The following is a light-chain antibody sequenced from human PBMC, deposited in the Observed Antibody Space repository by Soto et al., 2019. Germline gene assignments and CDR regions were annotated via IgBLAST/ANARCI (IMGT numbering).Light chain of an antibody. CDR2: GAS. V-gene: IGKV3-20*01. CDR1: QSVSGNY. Sequence: EIVLTQSPGNLSLSPGERATLSCRASQSVSGNYIAWYQQKPGQAPRLLIYGASSRATGIPDRFSGSGSGTDFTLTISRLEPEDFAVYYCQQYGTSPPWTFGQGTKVDI. CDR3: QQYGTSPPWT. J-gene: IGKJ1*01.